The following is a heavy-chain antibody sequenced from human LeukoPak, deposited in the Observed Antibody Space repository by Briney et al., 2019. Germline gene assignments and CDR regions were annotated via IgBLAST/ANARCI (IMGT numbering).Heavy chain of an antibody. J-gene: IGHJ4*02. V-gene: IGHV5-51*01. D-gene: IGHD2-2*01. CDR1: GYKFTNYW. CDR3: ERVVVPAAISF. Sequence: GESLKISFKASGYKFTNYWIVWVRQMSGKGMEWMGIINAVDSETIYRPSFQAQLTISVHKSATTPYQHWTSLNAAATSLYYCERVVVPAAISFWGQGTLVNV. CDR2: INAVDSET.